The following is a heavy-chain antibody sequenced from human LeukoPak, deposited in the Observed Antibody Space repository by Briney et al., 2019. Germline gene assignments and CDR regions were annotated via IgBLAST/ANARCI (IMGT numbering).Heavy chain of an antibody. J-gene: IGHJ6*03. CDR3: ARAEYYYYYYMDV. CDR1: GFTFSSYA. Sequence: PGGSLRLSCAASGFTFSSYAMHWVRQAPGKGLEWVAVIYSGGSTYYADSVKGRFTISRDNSKSTLYLQMNSLRAEDTAVYYCARAEYYYYYYMDVWGKGTTVTVSS. CDR2: IYSGGST. V-gene: IGHV3-53*01.